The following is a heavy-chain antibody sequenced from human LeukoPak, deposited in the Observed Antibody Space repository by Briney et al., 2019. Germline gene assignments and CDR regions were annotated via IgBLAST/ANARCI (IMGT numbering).Heavy chain of an antibody. D-gene: IGHD2-2*01. CDR3: ARGVVPAASNWFDP. V-gene: IGHV4-4*07. CDR1: GDSISYFY. CDR2: IYTSGST. Sequence: PSETLSLTCSVSGDSISYFYWSWIRQPAGKGLEWIGRIYTSGSTNYNPSLKSRVSMSVDTSKNQFSLKLSSVTAADTAVYYCARGVVPAASNWFDPWGQGTLVTVSS. J-gene: IGHJ5*02.